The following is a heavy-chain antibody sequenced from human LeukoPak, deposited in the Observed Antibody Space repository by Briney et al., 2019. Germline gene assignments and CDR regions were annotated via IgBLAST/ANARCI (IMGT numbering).Heavy chain of an antibody. J-gene: IGHJ3*02. V-gene: IGHV3-15*01. CDR1: GFTFSNAW. CDR3: TTNDDFDI. CDR2: IKNKIASGTT. Sequence: GGSLRLSCAASGFTFSNAWMNWVRQAPGKGLEWVGRIKNKIASGTTDYAAPVKGRFTISRDDSKNTLFLQMNSLKTEDTAMYYCTTNDDFDIWGQGTMVTVSS.